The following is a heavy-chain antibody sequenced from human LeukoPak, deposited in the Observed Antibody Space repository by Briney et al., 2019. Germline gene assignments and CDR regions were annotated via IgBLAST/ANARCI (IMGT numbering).Heavy chain of an antibody. Sequence: SETLSLTCAVYGGSFSGYYWSWIRQPPGKGLEWIGEINHSGSTNYNPSLKSRVTISVDTSKNQFSLKLSSVTAADTAVYYCARGCSGSNCYEGPPFEIWGQGTTVTVSS. J-gene: IGHJ3*02. V-gene: IGHV4-34*01. CDR1: GGSFSGYY. CDR3: ARGCSGSNCYEGPPFEI. D-gene: IGHD2-2*01. CDR2: INHSGST.